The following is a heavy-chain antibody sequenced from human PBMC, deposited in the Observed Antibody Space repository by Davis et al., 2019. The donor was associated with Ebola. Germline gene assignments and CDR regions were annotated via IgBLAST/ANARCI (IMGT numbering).Heavy chain of an antibody. CDR3: TTPGGQDSGYDVFDN. CDR1: GYTFTNYY. CDR2: INPNDGRT. Sequence: ASSVTVSCKASGYTFTNYYMHLVRQAPGQGLEWMGMINPNDGRTIYAQKFQGRVTVTRDTSTTTVYMDLSSLRSEDTALYYCTTPGGQDSGYDVFDNWGQGTMVTVSS. D-gene: IGHD5-12*01. J-gene: IGHJ3*02. V-gene: IGHV1-46*03.